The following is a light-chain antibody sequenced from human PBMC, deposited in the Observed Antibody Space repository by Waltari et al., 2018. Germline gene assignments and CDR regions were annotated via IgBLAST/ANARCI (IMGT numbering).Light chain of an antibody. CDR2: EAS. V-gene: IGKV3D-15*01. CDR1: QSVRSD. Sequence: RVMTQSPASLSVSPGERVTLSCMALQSVRSDLACFQQKPGRAPRLLIHEASTRVTGIPPRFSASGSGTEFTLTISSLQSEDFAIYYCQQYNDWPYTFGQGSKLEIK. J-gene: IGKJ2*01. CDR3: QQYNDWPYT.